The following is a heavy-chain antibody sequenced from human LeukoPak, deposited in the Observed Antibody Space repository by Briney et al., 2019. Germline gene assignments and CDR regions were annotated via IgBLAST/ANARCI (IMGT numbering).Heavy chain of an antibody. CDR2: ISGSGGST. J-gene: IGHJ4*02. Sequence: GGSLRLSCAASGFTFSNYAMSWVRQAPGKGLEWVSGISGSGGSTYYADSVKGRFTISRDNSKNTLYLQMNSLRAEDTAVYYCAKAGAVVVVAAKYFDYWGQGTLVTVSS. V-gene: IGHV3-23*01. CDR1: GFTFSNYA. D-gene: IGHD2-15*01. CDR3: AKAGAVVVVAAKYFDY.